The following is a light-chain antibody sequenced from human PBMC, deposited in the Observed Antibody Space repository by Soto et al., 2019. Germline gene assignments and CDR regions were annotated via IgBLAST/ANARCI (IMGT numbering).Light chain of an antibody. J-gene: IGKJ4*01. CDR3: QQYKNWPLT. CDR1: QSVNSN. Sequence: EIVMTQFPATLSVSPGERVTLSCRASQSVNSNLAWYQQKPGQTPRLLIYGASTRATGNPARFSGSGSGTEFTLTISSLQSEDFVVYYCQQYKNWPLTFGGGAKVEIK. CDR2: GAS. V-gene: IGKV3D-15*01.